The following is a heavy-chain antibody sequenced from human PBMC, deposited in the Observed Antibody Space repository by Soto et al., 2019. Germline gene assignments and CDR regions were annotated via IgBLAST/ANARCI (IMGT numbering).Heavy chain of an antibody. CDR3: ARDLSRYSSGWYGGGVWFDP. J-gene: IGHJ5*02. D-gene: IGHD6-19*01. Sequence: QVQLVESGGGVVQPGRSLRLSCAASGFTFSSYAMHWVRQAPGKGLEWVAVISYDGSNKYYADSVKGRFTISRDNSKNTRYLQMNSLRAGDTAVYYCARDLSRYSSGWYGGGVWFDPWGQGTLVTVSS. CDR2: ISYDGSNK. CDR1: GFTFSSYA. V-gene: IGHV3-30-3*01.